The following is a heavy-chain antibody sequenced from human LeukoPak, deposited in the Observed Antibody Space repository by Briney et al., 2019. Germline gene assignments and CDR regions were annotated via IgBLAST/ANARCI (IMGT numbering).Heavy chain of an antibody. V-gene: IGHV1-69*13. CDR1: GYTFTSYD. J-gene: IGHJ4*02. CDR3: ASGEMATIVVY. D-gene: IGHD5-24*01. Sequence: SVKVSCKASGYTFTSYDFNWVRQAPGQGLEWMGGIIPIFGTANYAQKFQGRVTITADESTSTAYMELSSLRSEDTAMYYCASGEMATIVVYWGQGTLVTVSS. CDR2: IIPIFGTA.